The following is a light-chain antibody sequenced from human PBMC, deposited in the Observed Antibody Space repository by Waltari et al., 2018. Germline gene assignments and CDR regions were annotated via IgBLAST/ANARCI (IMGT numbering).Light chain of an antibody. Sequence: DIQMTQSPSTLSPSVGDRFPTTCRASQTISPWLAWFQRKPGKAPKLLIYEASNLERGVPSRFDGSGSGTEFTLTISNLQPDDFATYFCQQYHSYSPFPFGGGTKVEI. J-gene: IGKJ4*01. V-gene: IGKV1-5*03. CDR3: QQYHSYSPFP. CDR1: QTISPW. CDR2: EAS.